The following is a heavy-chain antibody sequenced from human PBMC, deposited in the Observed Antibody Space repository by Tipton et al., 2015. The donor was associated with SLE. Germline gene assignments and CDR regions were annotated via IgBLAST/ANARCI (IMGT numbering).Heavy chain of an antibody. CDR3: AKMPTMVQGVTMDY. V-gene: IGHV3-23*01. CDR1: GFTFNTFS. Sequence: GSLRLSCAASGFTFNTFSMTWVRQAPGTGLEWVSTISGHGFRTYYADSVKGRFTISRDNSKNTLYLQMDSLRAEDTAVYYCAKMPTMVQGVTMDYWGQGTLVTVSS. J-gene: IGHJ4*02. CDR2: ISGHGFRT. D-gene: IGHD3-10*01.